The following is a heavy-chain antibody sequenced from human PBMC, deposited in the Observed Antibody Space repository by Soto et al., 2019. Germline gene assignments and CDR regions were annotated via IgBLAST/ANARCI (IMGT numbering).Heavy chain of an antibody. Sequence: GGSLRLSCAASGFTFSSYGMHWVRQAPGKGLEWVAVISYDGSNKYYADSVKGRFTISRDNSKNTLYLQMNSLRAEDTAVYYCAKDHPILVVPAAMASYGMDVWGQGTTVTVSS. CDR3: AKDHPILVVPAAMASYGMDV. D-gene: IGHD2-2*01. V-gene: IGHV3-30*18. CDR1: GFTFSSYG. J-gene: IGHJ6*02. CDR2: ISYDGSNK.